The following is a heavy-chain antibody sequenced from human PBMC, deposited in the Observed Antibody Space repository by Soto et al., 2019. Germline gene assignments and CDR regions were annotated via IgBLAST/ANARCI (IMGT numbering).Heavy chain of an antibody. Sequence: QVPLVQSGAEVRRPGASVKVSCKAYGYTFTNYGISWVRQAPGQGLEWMAWISVYKGVTNYGQKFEGRVTLTTDRATSTAYMELGSLGSDDTAVYYCARDPDGDYDFDYWGQGTLVTVSS. V-gene: IGHV1-18*01. D-gene: IGHD4-17*01. CDR3: ARDPDGDYDFDY. CDR1: GYTFTNYG. CDR2: ISVYKGVT. J-gene: IGHJ4*02.